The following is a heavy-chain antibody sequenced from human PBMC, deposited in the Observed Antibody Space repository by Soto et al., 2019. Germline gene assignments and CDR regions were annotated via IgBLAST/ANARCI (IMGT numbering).Heavy chain of an antibody. J-gene: IGHJ6*02. Sequence: SVKVSCKASGFTLTSSAMQWVRQARGQRLEWIGWIVVGSGHTNYAQKFRDRVTITRDMSTSTAYMDLSSLTSEDTAVYYCAATTWIQLSHYAMDVWGQGTTVTVSS. CDR1: GFTLTSSA. V-gene: IGHV1-58*02. CDR2: IVVGSGHT. D-gene: IGHD5-18*01. CDR3: AATTWIQLSHYAMDV.